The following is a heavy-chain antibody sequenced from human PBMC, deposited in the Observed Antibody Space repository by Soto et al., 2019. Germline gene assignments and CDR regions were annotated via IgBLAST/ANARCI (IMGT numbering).Heavy chain of an antibody. Sequence: SQTLSLTCDISGDSVSRDSATWDWLRQSPSRGLEWLGRTYYRSKWYHDYPLSVKSRITINPDTSKNQFSLHLNSVTPDDAAVYYCARAPTYGRAFDIWGQGTMVTVSS. CDR1: GDSVSRDSAT. D-gene: IGHD4-17*01. J-gene: IGHJ3*02. CDR2: TYYRSKWYH. V-gene: IGHV6-1*01. CDR3: ARAPTYGRAFDI.